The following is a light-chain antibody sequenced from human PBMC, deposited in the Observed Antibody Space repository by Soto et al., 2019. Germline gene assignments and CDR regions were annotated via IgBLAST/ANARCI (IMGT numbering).Light chain of an antibody. CDR3: SSYTSSGTQGV. Sequence: QSALTQPASVSGSDGQSITISCTGTSGDVGDYNFVSWYQQRPGKVPKLMIYEVSNRPSGVSNRFSGSKSGTTASLTISGLQGDDEADYYCSSYTSSGTQGVFGTGTKVTVL. V-gene: IGLV2-14*01. CDR1: SGDVGDYNF. J-gene: IGLJ1*01. CDR2: EVS.